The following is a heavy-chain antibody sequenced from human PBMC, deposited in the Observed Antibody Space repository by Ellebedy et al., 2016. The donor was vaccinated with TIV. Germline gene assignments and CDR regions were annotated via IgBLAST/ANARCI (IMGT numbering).Heavy chain of an antibody. CDR2: INPNSGGT. CDR1: GYTFTSYA. V-gene: IGHV1-2*04. D-gene: IGHD1-26*01. CDR3: ARDGGSYSDFDY. J-gene: IGHJ4*02. Sequence: AASVKVSCKASGYTFTSYAMHWVRHPPGQGREWMGWINPNSGGTNSAQKFQGWVTMTWDTSISTAYIELSRLRSDDTAGYYCARDGGSYSDFDYWGQGTLVTVSS.